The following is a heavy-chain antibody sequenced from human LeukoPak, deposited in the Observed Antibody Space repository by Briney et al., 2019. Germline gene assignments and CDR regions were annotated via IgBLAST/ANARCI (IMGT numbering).Heavy chain of an antibody. CDR3: ARHGGVVRGEGRDAFDI. D-gene: IGHD3-10*01. CDR1: GGSISSYY. V-gene: IGHV4-59*08. CDR2: IYYSGST. J-gene: IGHJ3*02. Sequence: SETLSLTCTVSGGSISSYYWSWIRQPPGKGLEWIGYIYYSGSTNYNPSLKSRVTISLDTSKDQFSLKLSSVTAADTAVYYCARHGGVVRGEGRDAFDIWGQGTMVTVSS.